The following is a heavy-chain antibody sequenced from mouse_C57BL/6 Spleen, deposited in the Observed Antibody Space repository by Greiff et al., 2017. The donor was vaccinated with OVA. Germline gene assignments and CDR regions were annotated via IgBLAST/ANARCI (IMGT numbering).Heavy chain of an antibody. V-gene: IGHV5-12*01. D-gene: IGHD3-2*02. CDR3: ARGDSSGPFDY. CDR1: GFTFSDYY. J-gene: IGHJ2*01. Sequence: EVHLVESGGGLVQPGGSLKLSCAASGFTFSDYYMYWVRQTPEKRLEWVAYISNGGGSTYYPDTVKGRFTISRDNAKNTLYLQMSRLKSEDTAMYYCARGDSSGPFDYWGQGTTLTVSS. CDR2: ISNGGGST.